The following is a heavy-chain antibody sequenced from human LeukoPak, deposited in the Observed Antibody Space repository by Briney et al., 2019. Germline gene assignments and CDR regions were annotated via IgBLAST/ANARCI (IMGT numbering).Heavy chain of an antibody. J-gene: IGHJ4*02. Sequence: ASVKVSCKSSVYTFTRYYINGVPQARGQGLEWMGWINPNRCDTHYTQKLRGRVTMTRETSISTAYMELSRLRSDDAAVYYCARAQVEYCSGGRCYSGYWGQGTLVTVSS. D-gene: IGHD2-15*01. CDR1: VYTFTRYY. CDR3: ARAQVEYCSGGRCYSGY. CDR2: INPNRCDT. V-gene: IGHV1-2*02.